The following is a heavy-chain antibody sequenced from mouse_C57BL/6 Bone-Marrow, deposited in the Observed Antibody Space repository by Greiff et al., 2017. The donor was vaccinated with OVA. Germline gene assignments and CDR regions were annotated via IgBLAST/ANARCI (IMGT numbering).Heavy chain of an antibody. Sequence: EVQLVESGGGLVQPGGSMKLSCVASGFTFSNYWMNWVRQSPEKGLEWVAQIRLKSDNYATHYAESVKGRFTISRDDSKSSVYLQMNNLRAEDTGIYYCSLIYYGSPWFAYWGQGTLVTVSA. CDR3: SLIYYGSPWFAY. CDR2: IRLKSDNYAT. CDR1: GFTFSNYW. V-gene: IGHV6-3*01. J-gene: IGHJ3*01. D-gene: IGHD2-2*01.